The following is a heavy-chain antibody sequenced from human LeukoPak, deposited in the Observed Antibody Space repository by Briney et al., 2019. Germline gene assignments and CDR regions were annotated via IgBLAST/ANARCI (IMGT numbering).Heavy chain of an antibody. Sequence: GEPLKISWRGSGYSFTTYWIGWVRQMPGKGLEWMGIIYPGDSDTRYSPSFQGQVTMSADKSINTAYLQWSSLKASDTAMYYCARRQGCSSSSCPPDSWGQGTLVTVSS. CDR1: GYSFTTYW. D-gene: IGHD2-15*01. CDR3: ARRQGCSSSSCPPDS. V-gene: IGHV5-51*01. J-gene: IGHJ4*02. CDR2: IYPGDSDT.